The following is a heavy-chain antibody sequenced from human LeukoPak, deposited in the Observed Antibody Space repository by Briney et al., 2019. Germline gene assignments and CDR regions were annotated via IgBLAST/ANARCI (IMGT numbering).Heavy chain of an antibody. D-gene: IGHD5-18*01. Sequence: GGSLRLSCAASGFAFSSYGMHWVRQPPGKGLVWVSRINSDGGSTTYADSVKGRFTISRDNARNTLYLQMNSLRAEDTAVYYCAIYPYLGNGYNWGQGTLVTVSS. CDR1: GFAFSSYG. J-gene: IGHJ4*02. CDR2: INSDGGST. CDR3: AIYPYLGNGYN. V-gene: IGHV3-74*01.